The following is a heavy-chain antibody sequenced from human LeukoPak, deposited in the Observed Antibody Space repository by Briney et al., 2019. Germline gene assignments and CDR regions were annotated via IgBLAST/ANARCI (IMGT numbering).Heavy chain of an antibody. CDR2: INPSGGST. V-gene: IGHV1-46*01. CDR3: ASDSYSGWYYFDY. Sequence: ASVKVSCKASGYTFTIYYMHWVRQAPGQGLEWMGIINPSGGSTSYAQKFQGRVTMTRDTSTSTVYMELSSLRSEDTAVYYCASDSYSGWYYFDYWGQGTLVTVSS. CDR1: GYTFTIYY. D-gene: IGHD5-12*01. J-gene: IGHJ4*02.